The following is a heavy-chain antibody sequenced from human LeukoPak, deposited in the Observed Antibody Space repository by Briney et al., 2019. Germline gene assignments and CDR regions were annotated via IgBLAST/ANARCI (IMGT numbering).Heavy chain of an antibody. CDR2: ISGSGGST. CDR3: ATRLYYYDSFLGY. CDR1: GFTFSSYA. V-gene: IGHV3-23*01. D-gene: IGHD3-22*01. J-gene: IGHJ4*02. Sequence: GGSLRLSCAASGFTFSSYAMSWVRQAPGKGLEWVSSISGSGGSTYYADSVKGRFPISRDKSKNTVYLQMNSLRAEDTAVYYCATRLYYYDSFLGYWGQGTLVTVSS.